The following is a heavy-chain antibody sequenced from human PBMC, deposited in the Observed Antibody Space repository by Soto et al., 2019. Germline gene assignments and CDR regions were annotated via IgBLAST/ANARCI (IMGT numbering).Heavy chain of an antibody. D-gene: IGHD2-2*01. CDR1: GGSISSRSYY. CDR2: IYYSGST. CDR3: ARQGGFCSSTSCWTNWFDP. V-gene: IGHV4-39*01. Sequence: QLQLQESGPGLVKPSETLSLTCTVSGGSISSRSYYWGWIRQPPGKGLEWIGTIYYSGSTYYNPSLKSRITISVDTSKSQFSLRLSSVTAADTAVYYCARQGGFCSSTSCWTNWFDPWGQGTLVTVSS. J-gene: IGHJ5*02.